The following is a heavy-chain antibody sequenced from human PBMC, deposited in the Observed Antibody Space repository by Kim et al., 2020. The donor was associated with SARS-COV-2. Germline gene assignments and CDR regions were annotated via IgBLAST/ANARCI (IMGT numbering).Heavy chain of an antibody. Sequence: ASVKVSCKASGYTFTSYGISWVRQAPGQGLEWMGWISAYNGNTNYAQKLKGRVTMTTDTSTSTAYMELRSLRSDDTAVYYCARDRVVPAVPFLYYYYGMDVWCQGTTVTVSS. D-gene: IGHD2-2*01. CDR2: ISAYNGNT. CDR1: GYTFTSYG. CDR3: ARDRVVPAVPFLYYYYGMDV. V-gene: IGHV1-18*01. J-gene: IGHJ6*02.